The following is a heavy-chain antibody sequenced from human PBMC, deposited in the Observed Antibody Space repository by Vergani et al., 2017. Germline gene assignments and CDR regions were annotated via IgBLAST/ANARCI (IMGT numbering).Heavy chain of an antibody. J-gene: IGHJ6*03. D-gene: IGHD3-9*01. CDR1: GYTFTSYD. V-gene: IGHV1-8*01. CDR2: MNPNSGNT. CDR3: ARGLKGRYFDRLGEGYYYMDV. Sequence: QVQLVQSGAEVKKPGASVKVSCKASGYTFTSYDINWVRQATGQGLEWMGWMNPNSGNTGYAQKFQGRVTMTRNTSISTAYMELSSLRSEDTAVYYCARGLKGRYFDRLGEGYYYMDVWGKGTTVTVSS.